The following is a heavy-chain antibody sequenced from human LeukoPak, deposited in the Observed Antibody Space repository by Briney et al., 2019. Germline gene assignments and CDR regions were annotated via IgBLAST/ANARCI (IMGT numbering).Heavy chain of an antibody. J-gene: IGHJ4*02. CDR2: IYPGDSDT. Sequence: GESLKISCEGSGYSFNSYWIGWVRQVPGKGLEWMGLIYPGDSDTRYSPSFQGQVTISADKSISTAYLQWSSLKTSDTAMYYCARRYYDSSGYSRHFDYWGQGTLVTVSS. D-gene: IGHD3-22*01. V-gene: IGHV5-51*01. CDR1: GYSFNSYW. CDR3: ARRYYDSSGYSRHFDY.